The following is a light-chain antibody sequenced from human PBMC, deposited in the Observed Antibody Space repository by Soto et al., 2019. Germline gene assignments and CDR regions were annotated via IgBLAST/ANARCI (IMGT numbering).Light chain of an antibody. J-gene: IGLJ2*01. CDR3: CSYTSSNTLV. CDR2: EVN. Sequence: QSALTQPASVSGSPGQSITISCTGASSDIGSYDLVSWYQQNPGKTPRLIIYEVNKRPWGVSNRSSGSKSGNTASLTISGLQAEDEADYYCCSYTSSNTLVFGGGTKLTVL. CDR1: SSDIGSYDL. V-gene: IGLV2-23*02.